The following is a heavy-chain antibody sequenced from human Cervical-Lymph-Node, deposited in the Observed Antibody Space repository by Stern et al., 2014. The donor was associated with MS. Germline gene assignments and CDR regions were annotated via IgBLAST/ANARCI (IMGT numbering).Heavy chain of an antibody. V-gene: IGHV3-30*04. Sequence: QVQLVESGGGVVQPGRSLRLSCAASGFTFSSYAMHWVRQAPGKGLEWVAFISYDGTDKYYADSVKGRFTISRDNSKNMVYLQMNSLRAEDTAVWYCARRQLWQQYYGMDVWGQGTKVTVSS. D-gene: IGHD5-18*01. CDR3: ARRQLWQQYYGMDV. CDR2: ISYDGTDK. J-gene: IGHJ6*02. CDR1: GFTFSSYA.